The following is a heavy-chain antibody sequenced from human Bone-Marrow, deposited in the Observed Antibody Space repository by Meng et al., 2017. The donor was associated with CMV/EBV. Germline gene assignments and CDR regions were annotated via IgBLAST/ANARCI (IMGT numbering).Heavy chain of an antibody. V-gene: IGHV4-30-4*08. D-gene: IGHD6-6*01. Sequence: SETLSLTCTVSGGSISSDNHYWNWIRQPPGRGLEWIGYIYYSGSTYSNPSLKSRVTISVDTSKNQFSLRLSSVTAADTAVYYCARKYSSSSILDAFDIWGRGKMVTV. CDR1: GGSISSDNHY. J-gene: IGHJ3*02. CDR3: ARKYSSSSILDAFDI. CDR2: IYYSGST.